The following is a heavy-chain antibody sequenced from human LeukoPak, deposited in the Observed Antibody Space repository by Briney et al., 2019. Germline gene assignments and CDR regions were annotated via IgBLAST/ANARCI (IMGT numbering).Heavy chain of an antibody. CDR1: GFTFNTFN. J-gene: IGHJ4*02. D-gene: IGHD3-9*01. CDR2: ITSGGDYI. CDR3: ARGHYDVLAASYKWTPDY. V-gene: IGHV3-21*01. Sequence: GGSLRLSCAASGFTFNTFNMNWVRQAPGRGLEWVSSITSGGDYIYYADSVKGRFTTPRDNAKNSLSLQLNSLRVEDTAVYYCARGHYDVLAASYKWTPDYWGQGTLVTVSS.